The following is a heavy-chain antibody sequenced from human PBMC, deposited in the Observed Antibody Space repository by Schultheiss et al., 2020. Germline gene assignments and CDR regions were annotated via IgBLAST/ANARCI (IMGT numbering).Heavy chain of an antibody. CDR1: RFTFSSYA. CDR3: AKDRRRYCSSTSCSYMDV. D-gene: IGHD2-2*01. V-gene: IGHV3-23*01. CDR2: ISGSGGST. J-gene: IGHJ6*03. Sequence: GGSLRLSCAASRFTFSSYAMSWVRQAPGKGLEWVSAISGSGGSTYYADSVKGRFTISRHNSKNTLYLQMNSLRAEDTAVYYCAKDRRRYCSSTSCSYMDVWGKGTTVTVSS.